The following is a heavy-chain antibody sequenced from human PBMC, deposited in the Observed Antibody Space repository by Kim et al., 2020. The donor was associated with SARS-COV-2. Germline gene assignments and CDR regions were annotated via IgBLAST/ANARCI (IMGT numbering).Heavy chain of an antibody. J-gene: IGHJ5*02. D-gene: IGHD1-26*01. V-gene: IGHV4-39*01. Sequence: YHNPALKSRVTISVDTSKNQFTLNLSSVTAADTAVYYCARRAPRGSWFDPWGQGTLVTVSS. CDR3: ARRAPRGSWFDP.